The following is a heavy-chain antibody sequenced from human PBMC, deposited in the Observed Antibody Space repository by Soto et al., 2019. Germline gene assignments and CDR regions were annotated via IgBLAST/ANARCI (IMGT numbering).Heavy chain of an antibody. CDR3: ASHCGGDCYSRSPPYYYYGMDV. J-gene: IGHJ6*02. CDR1: GGTFSSYA. D-gene: IGHD2-21*02. CDR2: IIPIFGTA. V-gene: IGHV1-69*12. Sequence: QVQLVQSGAEVKKPGSSGKFSCKASGGTFSSYAISWVRQAPGQGLEWMGGIIPIFGTADYAQKFQGRVTITADESTSTAYMELSSLRSEDTAVYYCASHCGGDCYSRSPPYYYYGMDVWGQGTTVTVSS.